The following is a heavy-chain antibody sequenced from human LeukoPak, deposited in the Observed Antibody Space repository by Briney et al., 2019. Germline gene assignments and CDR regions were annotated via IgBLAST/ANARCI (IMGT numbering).Heavy chain of an antibody. V-gene: IGHV1-69*05. CDR3: TTMTTDWLDDY. Sequence: SVKVSCKASGGTFSSYAISWVRQAPGQGLEWMGGIIPIFGTANYAQKFQGRVTITTDESTSTAYMELSSLRSEDTAVYHCTTMTTDWLDDYWGQGTLVTVSS. J-gene: IGHJ4*02. D-gene: IGHD4-11*01. CDR2: IIPIFGTA. CDR1: GGTFSSYA.